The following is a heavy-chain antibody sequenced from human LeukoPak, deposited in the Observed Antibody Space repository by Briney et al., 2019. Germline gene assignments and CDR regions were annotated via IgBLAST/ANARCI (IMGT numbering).Heavy chain of an antibody. CDR1: GFTFSSYA. Sequence: PGGSLRLSCAASGFTFSSYAMSWVRQAPGKGLEWVSVISGSGGSTYYADSVKGRFTISRDNSKNTLYLQMNSLRAEDTAVYYCAKDVWDDFWSGYYPEYFQHWGQGTLVTVSS. J-gene: IGHJ1*01. CDR2: ISGSGGST. V-gene: IGHV3-23*01. D-gene: IGHD3-3*01. CDR3: AKDVWDDFWSGYYPEYFQH.